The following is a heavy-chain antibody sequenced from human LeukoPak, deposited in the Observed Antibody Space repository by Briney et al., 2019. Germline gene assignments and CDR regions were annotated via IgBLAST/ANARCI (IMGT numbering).Heavy chain of an antibody. D-gene: IGHD2-2*01. CDR2: IYYSGST. CDR3: ARAVDCSSTSCYAAGVDY. J-gene: IGHJ4*02. Sequence: PSQTLSLTCTVSGGSISSRGYYWSWIRQHPGKGLEWIGYIYYSGSTYYNPSLKSRVTISVDTSKNQFSLKLSSVTAADTAVYYCARAVDCSSTSCYAAGVDYWGQGTLVTVSS. CDR1: GGSISSRGYY. V-gene: IGHV4-31*03.